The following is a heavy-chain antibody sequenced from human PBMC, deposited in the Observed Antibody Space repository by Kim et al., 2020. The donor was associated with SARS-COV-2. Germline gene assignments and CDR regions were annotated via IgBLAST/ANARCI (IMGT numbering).Heavy chain of an antibody. Sequence: SLKGRFTISRDNAKNSLYLQMNSLRDEDTAVYYCARDWGVAYGDYGPNDYWGQGTLVTVSS. D-gene: IGHD4-17*01. J-gene: IGHJ4*02. CDR3: ARDWGVAYGDYGPNDY. V-gene: IGHV3-48*02.